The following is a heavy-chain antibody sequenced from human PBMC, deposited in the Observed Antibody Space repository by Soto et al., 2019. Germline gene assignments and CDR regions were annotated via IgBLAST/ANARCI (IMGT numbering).Heavy chain of an antibody. V-gene: IGHV1-8*01. Sequence: EALVKVSCKASGYTFTSYDINWVRQATGQGLEWMGWMNPNSGNTGYAQKFQGRVTMTRNTSISTAYMELSSLRSEDTAVYYCARASGSGSYYRNYYYYGMDVWGQGTTVTVSS. CDR1: GYTFTSYD. CDR2: MNPNSGNT. CDR3: ARASGSGSYYRNYYYYGMDV. J-gene: IGHJ6*02. D-gene: IGHD3-10*01.